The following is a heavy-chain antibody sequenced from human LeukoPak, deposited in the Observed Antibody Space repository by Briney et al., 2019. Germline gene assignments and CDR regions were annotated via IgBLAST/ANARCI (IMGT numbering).Heavy chain of an antibody. V-gene: IGHV4-59*08. D-gene: IGHD6-19*01. CDR1: GDSISSYY. CDR3: ARRIWADWYFDL. J-gene: IGHJ2*01. Sequence: SETLSLTCTVSGDSISSYYWSWLRQPPGKGLEWIGYIYYSGSTTYNPSLKSRVTISVDTSKNQFSLKLSSVTAADTAVYYCARRIWADWYFDLWGRGTLVTVSS. CDR2: IYYSGST.